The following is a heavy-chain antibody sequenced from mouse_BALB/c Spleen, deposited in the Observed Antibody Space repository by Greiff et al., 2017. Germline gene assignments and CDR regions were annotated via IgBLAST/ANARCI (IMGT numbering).Heavy chain of an antibody. V-gene: IGHV1-14*01. J-gene: IGHJ4*01. D-gene: IGHD1-1*01. CDR1: GYTFTSYV. Sequence: VQLKQSGPELVKPGASVKMSCKASGYTFTSYVMHWVKQKPGQGLEWIGYINPYNDGTKYNEKFKGKATLTSDKSSSTAYMELSSLTSEDSAVYYCARERDYYGYAMDYWGQGTSVTVSS. CDR3: ARERDYYGYAMDY. CDR2: INPYNDGT.